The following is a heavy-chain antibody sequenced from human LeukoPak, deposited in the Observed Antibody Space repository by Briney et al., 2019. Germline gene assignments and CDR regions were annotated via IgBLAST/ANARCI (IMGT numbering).Heavy chain of an antibody. J-gene: IGHJ6*02. CDR3: ARESIAGRLYGMDV. CDR2: ISYDGSNK. Sequence: GGSLRLSCAASGFTFSSYAMHWVRQAPGKGLEWVAVISYDGSNKYYADSVKGRFTISRDNSKNTLYLQMGSLRAEDMAVYYCARESIAGRLYGMDVWGQGTTVTVSS. CDR1: GFTFSSYA. D-gene: IGHD6-13*01. V-gene: IGHV3-30*14.